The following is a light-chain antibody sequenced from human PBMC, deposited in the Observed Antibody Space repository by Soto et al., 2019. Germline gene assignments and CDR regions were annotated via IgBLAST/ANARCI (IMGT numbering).Light chain of an antibody. CDR3: MQGTRWPWT. J-gene: IGKJ1*01. Sequence: IVVTQSPLSLPVTLGQPASISCKSSQSLVYSDGNTYLNWFQQRPGQSPGRLIYKVSNRDSGVPERFSGSGSGTEFTLKINRVEADDVGVYYCMQGTRWPWTFGQGTKVEI. CDR1: QSLVYSDGNTY. CDR2: KVS. V-gene: IGKV2-30*01.